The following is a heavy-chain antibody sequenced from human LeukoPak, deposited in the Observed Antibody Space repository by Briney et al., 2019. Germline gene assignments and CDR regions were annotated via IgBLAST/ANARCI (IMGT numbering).Heavy chain of an antibody. CDR3: ARLGYYYGSGSYPPYLPPDDY. D-gene: IGHD3-10*01. J-gene: IGHJ4*02. V-gene: IGHV1-2*04. CDR1: GYTFTGYY. Sequence: GASVKVSCKASGYTFTGYYMHWVRQAPGQGLEWKGWINPNSGGTNYAQKFQGWVTMTRDTSISTAYMELSRLRSDDTAVYYCARLGYYYGSGSYPPYLPPDDYWGQGTLVTVSS. CDR2: INPNSGGT.